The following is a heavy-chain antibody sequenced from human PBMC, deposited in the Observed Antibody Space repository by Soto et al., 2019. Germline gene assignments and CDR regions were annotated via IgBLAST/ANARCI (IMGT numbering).Heavy chain of an antibody. CDR2: IYYAGTT. CDR1: DGSFSPNY. CDR3: ARGSRLSDWFDP. J-gene: IGHJ5*02. D-gene: IGHD3-16*01. V-gene: IGHV4-59*08. Sequence: PSETLSLTCTVSDGSFSPNYWGWIRQPPGKGLEWIGYIYYAGTTTYNPSLKGRATISLDTSENQFSLKVRSVTAADTAVYYCARGSRLSDWFDPWGQGTLVT.